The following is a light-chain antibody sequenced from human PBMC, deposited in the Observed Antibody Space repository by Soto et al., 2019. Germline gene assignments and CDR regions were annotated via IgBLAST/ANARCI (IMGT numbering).Light chain of an antibody. CDR2: DAS. CDR3: QQRSNWLT. Sequence: EIVLTQSPATLSLSPGERATLSCRASQSVSSYLAWYQQKPGPAPRLLIYDASNRATGIPAMFSGSGSGTDFTLTSSSLEPEDFAVYYYQQRSNWLTFGGGTKVEIK. CDR1: QSVSSY. J-gene: IGKJ4*01. V-gene: IGKV3-11*01.